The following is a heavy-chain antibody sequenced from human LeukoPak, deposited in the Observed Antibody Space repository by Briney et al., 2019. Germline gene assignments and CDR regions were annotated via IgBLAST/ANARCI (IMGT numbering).Heavy chain of an antibody. CDR1: GGSISSSNW. V-gene: IGHV4-4*02. CDR3: ARDQTYSGSGIYTYFDS. D-gene: IGHD3-10*01. J-gene: IGHJ4*02. CDR2: IYYRGDT. Sequence: PSETLSLTCVVSGGSISSSNWWTWVRQPPGKGLEWIGEIYYRGDTHYNTSLKSRVTISVDTSKNHFSLKLSSVTAADTAVYYCARDQTYSGSGIYTYFDSWGQGILVTVSS.